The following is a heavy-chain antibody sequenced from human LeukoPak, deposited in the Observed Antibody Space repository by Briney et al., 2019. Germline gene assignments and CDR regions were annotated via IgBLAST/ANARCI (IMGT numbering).Heavy chain of an antibody. J-gene: IGHJ4*02. Sequence: GGSLRLSCAASGFTVSSNYMSWVRQAPGKGLEWISYMSHSGTTVHYTDSVKGRFTISRDNAKNSLFLQMNSLRTEDTAVYYCARGGSGWVHFWGQGTLVTVSS. CDR1: GFTVSSNY. V-gene: IGHV3-11*04. CDR2: MSHSGTTV. CDR3: ARGGSGWVHF. D-gene: IGHD6-25*01.